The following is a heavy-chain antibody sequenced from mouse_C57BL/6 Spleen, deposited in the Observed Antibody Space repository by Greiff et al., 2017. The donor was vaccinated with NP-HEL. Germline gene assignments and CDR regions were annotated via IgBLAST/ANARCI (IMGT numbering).Heavy chain of an antibody. Sequence: QVHVKQSGAELVRPGASVTLSCKASGYTFTDYEMHWVKQTPVHGLEWIGAIDPETGGTAYNQKFKGKAILTADKSSSTAYMELRSLTSEDSAVYYCTRSQATTWFAYWGQGTLVTVSA. CDR3: TRSQATTWFAY. CDR1: GYTFTDYE. CDR2: IDPETGGT. D-gene: IGHD3-2*02. J-gene: IGHJ3*01. V-gene: IGHV1-15*01.